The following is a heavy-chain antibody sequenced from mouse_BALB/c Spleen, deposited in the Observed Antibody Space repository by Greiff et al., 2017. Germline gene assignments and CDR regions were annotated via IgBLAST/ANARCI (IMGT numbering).Heavy chain of an antibody. CDR2: IRNKANGYTT. D-gene: IGHD2-1*01. V-gene: IGHV7-3*02. CDR3: ASGSTHISWLAY. Sequence: EVHLVESGGGLVQPGGSLRLSCATSGFTFTDYYMSWVRQPPGKALEWLGFIRNKANGYTTEYSASVKGRFTISRDNSQSILYLQMNTLRAEDSATYYCASGSTHISWLAYWGQGTLVTVSA. CDR1: GFTFTDYY. J-gene: IGHJ3*01.